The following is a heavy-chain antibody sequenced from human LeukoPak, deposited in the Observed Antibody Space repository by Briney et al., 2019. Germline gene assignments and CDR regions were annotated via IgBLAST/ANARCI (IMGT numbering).Heavy chain of an antibody. Sequence: SETLSLTCTVSGGSMSGYFWSWIRQPPGKGLEWIGYIYYSGSTNYNPSLKSRVTISVDTSKNQFSLKLSSVTAADTAVYFCARGRWLPNAFDIWGQGTMVTVFS. CDR2: IYYSGST. V-gene: IGHV4-59*01. CDR1: GGSMSGYF. J-gene: IGHJ3*02. CDR3: ARGRWLPNAFDI. D-gene: IGHD5-24*01.